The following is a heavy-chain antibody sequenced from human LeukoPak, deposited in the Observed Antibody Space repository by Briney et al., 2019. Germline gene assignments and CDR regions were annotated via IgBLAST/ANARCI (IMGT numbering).Heavy chain of an antibody. CDR2: IDHTGIT. Sequence: SETLSLTCTVSGGSISSSSYYWSWIRQPPGKGLEWIGYIDHTGITNYNPSLNSRVTISRDTSKNHFSLKLSSVTAADTAVYYCARDGSYSSGWYWRYFDYWGQGTLVTVSS. CDR1: GGSISSSSYY. CDR3: ARDGSYSSGWYWRYFDY. V-gene: IGHV4-61*03. J-gene: IGHJ4*02. D-gene: IGHD6-19*01.